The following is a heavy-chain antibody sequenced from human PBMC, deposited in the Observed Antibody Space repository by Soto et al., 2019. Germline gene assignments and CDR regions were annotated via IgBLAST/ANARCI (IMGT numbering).Heavy chain of an antibody. CDR1: GGSISTGGYY. D-gene: IGHD4-17*01. CDR3: VIGRSVTLFDN. V-gene: IGHV4-31*03. Sequence: QVQLQESGPGLVKPSQTLSLTCTVSGGSISTGGYYWTWIRQHPGKGLEWIGYIYYSGSTYYNPSLKSRVTISLETSKNQFSLKLSSVTAAETAVYYCVIGRSVTLFDNWGQGTLVPVSS. CDR2: IYYSGST. J-gene: IGHJ4*02.